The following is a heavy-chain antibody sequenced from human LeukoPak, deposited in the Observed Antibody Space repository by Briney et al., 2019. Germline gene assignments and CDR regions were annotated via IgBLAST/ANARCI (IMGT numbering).Heavy chain of an antibody. V-gene: IGHV3-30*19. CDR2: ISYDGSNK. CDR1: GFTFSSYG. Sequence: GRSLRLSCAASGFTFSSYGMHWVRQAPGKGLGWVAVISYDGSNKYYADSVKGRFTISRDNSKNTLYLQMNSLRAEDTAVYYCARGSGEVGYWGQGTLVTVSS. CDR3: ARGSGEVGY. D-gene: IGHD2-21*01. J-gene: IGHJ4*02.